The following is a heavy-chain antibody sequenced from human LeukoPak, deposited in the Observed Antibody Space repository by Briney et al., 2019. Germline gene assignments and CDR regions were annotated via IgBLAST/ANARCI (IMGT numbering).Heavy chain of an antibody. D-gene: IGHD3-10*01. V-gene: IGHV4-31*03. J-gene: IGHJ3*02. CDR2: NNYRGST. Sequence: SQTQTHTNTDTRDTHNKRKNNRHTNRQHPKTGQDRKEYNNYRGSTYYNPSLKSRVTISVDTSKNQFSLKLSSVTAADTAVYYCARCSKGPDYYGLDENAFDIWGQGTMVTVSS. CDR1: RDTHNKRKNN. CDR3: ARCSKGPDYYGLDENAFDI.